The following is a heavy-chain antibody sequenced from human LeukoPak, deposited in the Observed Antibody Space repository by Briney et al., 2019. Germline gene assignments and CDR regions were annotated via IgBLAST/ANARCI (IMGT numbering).Heavy chain of an antibody. CDR3: ANGYGYSYEYYFDY. Sequence: ASVKVSCKASGYTFTGYYMHWVRQAPGKGLEWVGGFDPEDGETIYAQKFQGRVTMTEDTSTDTAYMELSSLRSEDTAVYYCANGYGYSYEYYFDYWGQGTLVTVSS. CDR2: FDPEDGET. V-gene: IGHV1-24*01. D-gene: IGHD5-18*01. J-gene: IGHJ4*02. CDR1: GYTFTGYY.